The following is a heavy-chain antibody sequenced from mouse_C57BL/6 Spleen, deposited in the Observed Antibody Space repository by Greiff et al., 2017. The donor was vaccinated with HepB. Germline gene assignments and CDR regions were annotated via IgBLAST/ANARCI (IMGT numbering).Heavy chain of an antibody. D-gene: IGHD1-1*01. CDR1: GFSFNTYA. Sequence: EVKLMESGGGLVQPKGSLKLSCAASGFSFNTYAMNWVRQAPGKGLEWVARIRSKSNNYATYYADSVKDRFTISRDDSESMLYLQMNNLKTEDTAMYYCVRQGSSYALFAYWGQGTLVTVSA. V-gene: IGHV10-1*01. J-gene: IGHJ3*01. CDR2: IRSKSNNYAT. CDR3: VRQGSSYALFAY.